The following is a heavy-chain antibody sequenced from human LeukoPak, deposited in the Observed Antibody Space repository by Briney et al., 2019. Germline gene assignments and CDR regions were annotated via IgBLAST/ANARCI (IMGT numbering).Heavy chain of an antibody. V-gene: IGHV3-23*01. CDR3: AKDRPGGSYYQEFDY. CDR1: GFTFSSYA. Sequence: GGSLRLSCAASGFTFSSYAMSWVRQAPGKGLEWVSAISGGGGTTYYADSVKGRFTISRDNSKNTLFLQMNSLRAEDTAVCYCAKDRPGGSYYQEFDYWGQGTLVTVSS. D-gene: IGHD1-26*01. CDR2: ISGGGGTT. J-gene: IGHJ4*02.